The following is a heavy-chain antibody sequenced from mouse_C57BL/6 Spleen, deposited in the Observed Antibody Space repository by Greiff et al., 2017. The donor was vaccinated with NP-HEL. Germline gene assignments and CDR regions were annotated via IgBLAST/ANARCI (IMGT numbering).Heavy chain of an antibody. D-gene: IGHD1-1*01. Sequence: EVQLVESGGGLVQSGRSLRLSCATSGFTFSDFYMEWVRQAPGKGLEWIAASRNKANDYTTEYSASVKGRFIVSRDTSQSILYLQMNALGAEDTAIYYCARDAYGGHGFAYWGQGTLVTVSA. J-gene: IGHJ3*01. CDR3: ARDAYGGHGFAY. V-gene: IGHV7-1*01. CDR1: GFTFSDFY. CDR2: SRNKANDYTT.